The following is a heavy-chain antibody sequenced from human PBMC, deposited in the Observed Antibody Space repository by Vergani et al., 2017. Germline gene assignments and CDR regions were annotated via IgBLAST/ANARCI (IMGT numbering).Heavy chain of an antibody. V-gene: IGHV1-2*04. D-gene: IGHD3-22*01. J-gene: IGHJ4*02. CDR2: INPNSGGT. Sequence: QVQLVQSGAEVKKPGASVKVSCTASGYTFTGYYMHWVRQAPVQGLEWMGWINPNSGGTNYAQKFQGWVTMTRDTSISTAYMELSRLRSDDTAVYYCAREGLGDSSGYYYWGQGTLVTVSS. CDR1: GYTFTGYY. CDR3: AREGLGDSSGYYY.